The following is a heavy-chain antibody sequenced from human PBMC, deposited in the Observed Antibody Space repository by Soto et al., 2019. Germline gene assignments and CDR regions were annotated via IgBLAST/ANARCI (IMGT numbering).Heavy chain of an antibody. J-gene: IGHJ4*02. Sequence: EVQLLESGGCLVQPGESLRLSCAATGFTFSSYAMRWVRQAPGKGLEWVSAISGSGGSTYYADSVKGRFTISRDNSKNTLYLQMNSLRAEDTAVYYCARRGSGSYYDYWGQGTLVTVSS. CDR1: GFTFSSYA. V-gene: IGHV3-23*01. CDR3: ARRGSGSYYDY. D-gene: IGHD1-26*01. CDR2: ISGSGGST.